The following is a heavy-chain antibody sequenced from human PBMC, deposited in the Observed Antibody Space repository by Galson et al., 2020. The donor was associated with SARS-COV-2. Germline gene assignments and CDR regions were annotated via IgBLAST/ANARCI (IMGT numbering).Heavy chain of an antibody. CDR2: INPSGGST. CDR1: GYTFTSYY. Sequence: ASVKVSCKASGYTFTSYYMHWVRQAPGQGLEWMGIINPSGGSTSYAQKFQGRVTMTRDTSTSTVYMELSSLRSEDTAVYYCARGFSSSWYYYYGMDVWGKGTTVTVSS. CDR3: ARGFSSSWYYYYGMDV. J-gene: IGHJ6*04. D-gene: IGHD6-13*01. V-gene: IGHV1-46*01.